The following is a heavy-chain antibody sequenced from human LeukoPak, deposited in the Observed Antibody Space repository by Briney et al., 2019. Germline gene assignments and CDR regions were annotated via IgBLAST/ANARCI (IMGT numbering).Heavy chain of an antibody. CDR3: AKDLLTMVRRVLDY. CDR1: GLTFSSYA. D-gene: IGHD3-10*01. CDR2: ISGSGGST. J-gene: IGHJ4*02. V-gene: IGHV3-23*01. Sequence: PGGSLRLSCAASGLTFSSYAMSWFRQAPGKGLEWVSAISGSGGSTYYADSVKGRFTISRDNSKNTLYLQMNSLRAEDTAVYYCAKDLLTMVRRVLDYWGQGTLVSVSS.